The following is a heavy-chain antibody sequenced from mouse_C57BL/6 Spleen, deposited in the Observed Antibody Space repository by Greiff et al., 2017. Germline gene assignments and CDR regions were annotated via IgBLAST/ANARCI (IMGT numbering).Heavy chain of an antibody. CDR3: ASLSNYFDY. V-gene: IGHV3-6*01. CDR1: GYSITSCYY. J-gene: IGHJ2*01. D-gene: IGHD1-1*01. Sequence: DVKLQESGPGLVKPSQSLSLTCSVTGYSITSCYYWNWIRQFPGNKLEWMGYISYDGSNNYNPSLKNRISITRDTSKNQFFLKLNSVTTEDTATYYCASLSNYFDYWGQGTTLTVSS. CDR2: ISYDGSN.